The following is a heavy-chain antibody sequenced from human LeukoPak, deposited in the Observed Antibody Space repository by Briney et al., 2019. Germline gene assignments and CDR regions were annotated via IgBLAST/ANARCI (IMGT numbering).Heavy chain of an antibody. CDR1: GGSISSYY. CDR2: IYYSGST. D-gene: IGHD3-10*01. J-gene: IGHJ5*02. V-gene: IGHV4-59*01. Sequence: TSETLSLTCTVSGGSISSYYWSWIRQPPGKGLEWIGHIYYSGSTNYNPSLKSRVTISVDTSKNQFSLKLTSVTAADTAVYFCARGGYYGSGNDFRFDPWGQGTLVTVSS. CDR3: ARGGYYGSGNDFRFDP.